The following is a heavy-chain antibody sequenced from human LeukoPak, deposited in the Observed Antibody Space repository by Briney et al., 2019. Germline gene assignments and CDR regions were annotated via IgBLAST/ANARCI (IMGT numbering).Heavy chain of an antibody. D-gene: IGHD5-18*01. V-gene: IGHV3-73*01. Sequence: GGSLRLSCAVSDFTFSGSTMHWVRQASGKGLEWVGQIRSEAKSYATAYAASVKGRFTISRDDSKNTAYLQMNSLQTEDTAVYYCTREKGGYNFGLDYYYYYMDVWGKGTTVTVSS. CDR3: TREKGGYNFGLDYYYYYMDV. J-gene: IGHJ6*03. CDR1: DFTFSGST. CDR2: IRSEAKSYAT.